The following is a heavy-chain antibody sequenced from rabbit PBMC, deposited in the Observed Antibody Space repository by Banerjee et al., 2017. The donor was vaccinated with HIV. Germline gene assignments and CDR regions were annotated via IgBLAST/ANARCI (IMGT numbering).Heavy chain of an antibody. CDR3: ARDLTDVIGWNFGW. D-gene: IGHD4-1*01. V-gene: IGHV1S40*01. Sequence: LVEYGGDVVQPGAFLTLTCTASGFDFNAYTFMCWVRQAPGKGLEWIACINAVTGKAVYASWAKRRFTFTKTSSTTVTLQVTSLTAADAASYFCARDLTDVIGWNFGWWGPGTLVTVS. CDR2: INAVTGKA. CDR1: GFDFNAYTF. J-gene: IGHJ6*01.